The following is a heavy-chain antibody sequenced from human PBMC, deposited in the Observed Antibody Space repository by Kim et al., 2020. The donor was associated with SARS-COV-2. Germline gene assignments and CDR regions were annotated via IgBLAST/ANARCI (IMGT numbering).Heavy chain of an antibody. Sequence: ASVKVSCKASGYTFDTYALYWVRQAPGQRLEWMGWINGGNGNTRYSQNFQGRITITRDTSATTAYMELSSLTSKDTAVNYCAREGSGGYNRLDPWAQGTL. CDR1: GYTFDTYA. CDR2: INGGNGNT. J-gene: IGHJ5*02. CDR3: AREGSGGYNRLDP. V-gene: IGHV1-3*01. D-gene: IGHD3-10*01.